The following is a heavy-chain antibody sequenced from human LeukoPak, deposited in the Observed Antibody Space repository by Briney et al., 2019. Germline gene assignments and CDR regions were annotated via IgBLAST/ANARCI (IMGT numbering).Heavy chain of an antibody. CDR1: GGSISSYY. CDR2: IYYSGST. CDR3: ARHKGQAEGKEAFGI. Sequence: KPSETLSLTCTVSGGSISSYYWSWIRQPPGKGLEWIGTIYYSGSTSYNPSLTSRVTISVDTSKNQFSLNLRSVTAADTAVYFCARHKGQAEGKEAFGIWGQGTMVTVSS. V-gene: IGHV4-59*04. D-gene: IGHD3-10*01. J-gene: IGHJ3*02.